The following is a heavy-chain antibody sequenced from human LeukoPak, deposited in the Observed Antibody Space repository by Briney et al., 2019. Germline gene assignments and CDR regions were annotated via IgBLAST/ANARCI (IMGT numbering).Heavy chain of an antibody. J-gene: IGHJ5*01. CDR3: AKDEATSGGGLAS. Sequence: GGSLRLSCAASGFTVSGTHMSWVRQAPGKGLEWVSAMYTGGTTYYADSVTGRFTVSRDTSKNTLFLHMNRLRAEDTAVYYCAKDEATSGGGLASWGQGTLVSVSS. CDR2: MYTGGTT. CDR1: GFTVSGTH. V-gene: IGHV3-53*01. D-gene: IGHD3-16*01.